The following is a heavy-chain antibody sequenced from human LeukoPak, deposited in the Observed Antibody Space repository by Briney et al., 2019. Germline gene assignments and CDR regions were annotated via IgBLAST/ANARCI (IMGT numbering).Heavy chain of an antibody. CDR3: ARLIGVAAATTNWFDP. CDR2: IYYSGST. J-gene: IGHJ5*02. D-gene: IGHD6-13*01. Sequence: SETLSLTCTVSGGSISSYYWSWIRHPPGGGLEWIGYIYYSGSTNYNPSLKRRVTISVDTSKNQFSLKLSSVTAADTAVYYCARLIGVAAATTNWFDPWGQGTLVTVSS. V-gene: IGHV4-59*01. CDR1: GGSISSYY.